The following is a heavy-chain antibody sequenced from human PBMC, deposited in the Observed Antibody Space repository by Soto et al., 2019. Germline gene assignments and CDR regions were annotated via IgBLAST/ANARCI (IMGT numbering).Heavy chain of an antibody. CDR1: GFTFDAYA. J-gene: IGHJ4*02. CDR2: IRWNSGSI. V-gene: IGHV3-9*01. D-gene: IGHD5-18*01. CDR3: AKSYTAMFTVSALDY. Sequence: EVQLVESGGGLVQPGRSLRLSCAASGFTFDAYAMPWVRQAPGKGLEWVSGIRWNSGSIGYADSVKGRFTIARDNAKNPLDQQQNSLRAEDTALYYCAKSYTAMFTVSALDYWGQGSLVTVCS.